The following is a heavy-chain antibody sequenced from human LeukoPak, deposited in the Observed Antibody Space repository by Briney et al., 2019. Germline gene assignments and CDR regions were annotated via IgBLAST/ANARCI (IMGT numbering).Heavy chain of an antibody. CDR2: IYYSGST. CDR1: GGSISSGGYY. CDR3: ALGVGADGLDY. D-gene: IGHD1-26*01. V-gene: IGHV4-31*03. Sequence: PSETLSLTCTVSGGSISSGGYYWSWIRQHPGKGLEWIGYIYYSGSTYYNPSLKSRVTISVDTSKNQFSLKLSSMTAADTAVYYCALGVGADGLDYWSQGTLVTVSS. J-gene: IGHJ4*02.